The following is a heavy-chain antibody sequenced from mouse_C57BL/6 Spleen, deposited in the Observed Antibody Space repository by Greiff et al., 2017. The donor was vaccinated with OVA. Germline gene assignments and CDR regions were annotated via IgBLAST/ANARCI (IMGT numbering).Heavy chain of an antibody. J-gene: IGHJ3*01. CDR1: GYTFTSYT. Sequence: QVQLHQSGAELARPGASVKMSCKASGYTFTSYTMHWVKQRPGQGLEWIGYINPSSGYTKYNQKFKDKATLTADKSSSTAYMQLSSLTSEDSAVYYCASLDYGSSSAWFAYWGQGTLVTVSA. D-gene: IGHD1-1*01. CDR3: ASLDYGSSSAWFAY. CDR2: INPSSGYT. V-gene: IGHV1-4*01.